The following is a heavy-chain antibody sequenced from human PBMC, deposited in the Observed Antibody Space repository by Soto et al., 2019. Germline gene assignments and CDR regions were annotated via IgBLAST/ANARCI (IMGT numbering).Heavy chain of an antibody. Sequence: SVKVSCKASGFTFTSSAVQWVRQARGQRLEWIGWIVVGSGNTNYAQKFQERVTITRDMSTSTAYMELSSLRSEDTAVYYCARAFGGEYYDRRSWYSAYWGQGTQVTVSS. CDR1: GFTFTSSA. D-gene: IGHD3-16*01. J-gene: IGHJ4*02. CDR2: IVVGSGNT. V-gene: IGHV1-58*01. CDR3: ARAFGGEYYDRRSWYSAY.